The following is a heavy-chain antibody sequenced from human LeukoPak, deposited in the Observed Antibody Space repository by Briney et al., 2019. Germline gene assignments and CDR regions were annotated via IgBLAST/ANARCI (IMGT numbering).Heavy chain of an antibody. Sequence: GGSLRLSRAASGFTFSSNYMSWVRQAPGKGLEWVSVIYSGGTTYYADSVKGRFTISRDNSKNTLYLQMNSLRGEDTAVYYCARVLSVSYCDSWGQGTLVTVSS. CDR3: ARVLSVSYCDS. D-gene: IGHD2/OR15-2a*01. V-gene: IGHV3-53*01. CDR2: IYSGGTT. CDR1: GFTFSSNY. J-gene: IGHJ4*02.